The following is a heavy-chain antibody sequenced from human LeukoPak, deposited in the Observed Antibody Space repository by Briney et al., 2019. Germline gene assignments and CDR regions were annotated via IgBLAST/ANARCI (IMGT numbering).Heavy chain of an antibody. J-gene: IGHJ4*02. CDR2: ISGDGGST. Sequence: PGGSLRLSCAASGFTFDDYAMPWVRQAPGKGLEWVSLISGDGGSTYYADSVKGRFTISRDNSKNSLYLQMNSLRTEDTALYYCAKDRVLEATGEYYFDYWGQGTLVTVSS. CDR3: AKDRVLEATGEYYFDY. D-gene: IGHD3-10*01. CDR1: GFTFDDYA. V-gene: IGHV3-43*02.